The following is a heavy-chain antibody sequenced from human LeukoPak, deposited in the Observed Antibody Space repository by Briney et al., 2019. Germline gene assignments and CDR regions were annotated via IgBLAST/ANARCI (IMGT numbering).Heavy chain of an antibody. Sequence: GGSLRLSCAASGFTFSSYAMSWVRQAPGKGLEWVSAISGSGGSTYYADSVKGRFTISRDNAKNSLYLQMNSLRAEDTAVYYCARDVVVVAAIYFDYWGQGTLVTVSS. CDR1: GFTFSSYA. V-gene: IGHV3-23*01. J-gene: IGHJ4*02. D-gene: IGHD2-15*01. CDR3: ARDVVVVAAIYFDY. CDR2: ISGSGGST.